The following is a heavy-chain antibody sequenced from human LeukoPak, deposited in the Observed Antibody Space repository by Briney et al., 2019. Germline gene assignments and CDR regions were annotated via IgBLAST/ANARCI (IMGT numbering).Heavy chain of an antibody. CDR1: CYTFTSYG. V-gene: IGHV1-18*01. Sequence: ASVKVSCKASCYTFTSYGISWVRQAPGQGLEWMGWISAYNGNTNYAQKLQGRVTMTTDTSTSTAYMELRSLRSDDTAVYYCARDPQRNYYYYMDVWGKGTTVTVSS. CDR3: ARDPQRNYYYYMDV. CDR2: ISAYNGNT. J-gene: IGHJ6*03.